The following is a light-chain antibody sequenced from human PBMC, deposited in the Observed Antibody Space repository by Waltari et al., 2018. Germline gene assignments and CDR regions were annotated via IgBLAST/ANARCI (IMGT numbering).Light chain of an antibody. Sequence: DIQMTQSPSSLSASVGDRVTITCRASQTISRYLNWYQQKPGKAPKLLIYTSSRLQSGVPSRFSGIGSGTDFTLTISSLQPEDFATYFCQQSSRTPFTFGPGTKVEIK. CDR3: QQSSRTPFT. V-gene: IGKV1-39*01. CDR1: QTISRY. J-gene: IGKJ3*01. CDR2: TSS.